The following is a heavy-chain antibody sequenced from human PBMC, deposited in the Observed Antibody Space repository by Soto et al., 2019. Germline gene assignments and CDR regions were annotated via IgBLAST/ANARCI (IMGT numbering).Heavy chain of an antibody. CDR1: GFTFSSYA. CDR3: ARDLETFSTEYYFDY. CDR2: ISYDGSNK. V-gene: IGHV3-30-3*01. J-gene: IGHJ4*02. Sequence: PGGSLRLSCAASGFTFSSYAMHWVRQAPCKGLEWVAVISYDGSNKYYADSVKGRFTISRDNSKNTLYLQMNSLRAEDTAVYYCARDLETFSTEYYFDYWGQGTLVTVSS. D-gene: IGHD1-1*01.